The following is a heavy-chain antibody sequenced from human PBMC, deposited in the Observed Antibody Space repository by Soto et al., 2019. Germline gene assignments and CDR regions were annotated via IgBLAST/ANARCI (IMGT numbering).Heavy chain of an antibody. D-gene: IGHD4-17*01. CDR1: GGSISSGGYY. Sequence: TLSLTCTVSGGSISSGGYYWSWIRQHPGKGLEWIGYIYYSGSTYYNPSLKSRVTISVDTSKNQFSLKLSSVTAADTAVYYCARDHSRYYGGNSGWFDPWGQGTLVTVSS. CDR3: ARDHSRYYGGNSGWFDP. CDR2: IYYSGST. J-gene: IGHJ5*02. V-gene: IGHV4-31*03.